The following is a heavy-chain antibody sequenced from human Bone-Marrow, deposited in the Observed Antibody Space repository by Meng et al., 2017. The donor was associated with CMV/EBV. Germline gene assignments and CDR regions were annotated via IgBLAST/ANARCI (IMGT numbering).Heavy chain of an antibody. CDR3: ARVRGMVGQLVAFDY. CDR1: GYTFTGYY. V-gene: IGHV1-2*02. D-gene: IGHD6-6*01. J-gene: IGHJ4*02. CDR2: INPNSGGT. Sequence: GGSLRLSCKASGYTFTGYYMHWVRQAPGQGLEWMGWINPNSGGTNYAQKFQGRVTMTRDTSISTAYMELSRLRSDDTAVYYCARVRGMVGQLVAFDYWGQGTLVTVSS.